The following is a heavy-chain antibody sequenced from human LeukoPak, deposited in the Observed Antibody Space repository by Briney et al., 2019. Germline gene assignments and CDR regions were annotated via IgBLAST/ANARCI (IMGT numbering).Heavy chain of an antibody. CDR2: IRYDGSNK. D-gene: IGHD2-2*02. Sequence: GGSLRLSCAASGFTFSSYGMHWVRQAPGKGLEWVAFIRYDGSNKYYADSVKGRFTISRDNSKNTLYLQMNSLRAEDTAVYYCAKLPYCSSTSCYTGGYEYYFDYWGQGTLVTVSS. CDR3: AKLPYCSSTSCYTGGYEYYFDY. CDR1: GFTFSSYG. V-gene: IGHV3-30*02. J-gene: IGHJ4*02.